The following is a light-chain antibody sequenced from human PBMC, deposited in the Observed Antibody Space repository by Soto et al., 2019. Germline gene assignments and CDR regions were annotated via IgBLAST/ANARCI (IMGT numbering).Light chain of an antibody. CDR1: QSVSNN. V-gene: IGKV3-15*01. J-gene: IGKJ4*01. CDR3: QQYNDWPLT. CDR2: GAS. Sequence: EIVMTQSPATLSVSPGERATLSCRASQSVSNNLAWFQQKPGQAPRLLIFGASSRATGIPARFSGSGSGTEFSLTINSLQSEDFAVYYCQQYNDWPLTFGGGTMVDIK.